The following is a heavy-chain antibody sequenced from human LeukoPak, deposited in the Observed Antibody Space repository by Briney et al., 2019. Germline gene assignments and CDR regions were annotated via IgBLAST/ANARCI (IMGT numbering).Heavy chain of an antibody. CDR3: ASYLSWGSPYFDY. CDR2: ISSSSSTI. J-gene: IGHJ4*02. D-gene: IGHD7-27*01. V-gene: IGHV3-48*01. CDR1: GFTFSSYS. Sequence: PGGSLRLSCAASGFTFSSYSMNWDRQAPGTGLEWVSYISSSSSTIYYADAVKGRFTISRDNAKNSLYLQMYSLRAEDTAVYYCASYLSWGSPYFDYWGQGTLVTVSS.